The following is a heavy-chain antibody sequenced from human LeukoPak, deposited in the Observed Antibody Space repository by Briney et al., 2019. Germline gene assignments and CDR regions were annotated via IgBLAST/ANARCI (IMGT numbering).Heavy chain of an antibody. V-gene: IGHV1-46*01. Sequence: ASVKVSCKASGYTYRGYYIHWVRQAPGQGLGWVGVMNPNDGSTTYAQKFRGRVTVTRDTSASTVYMELSSLGSEDTAVYYCARGGAIPAARTPFDYWGQGSLVSVSS. J-gene: IGHJ4*02. CDR1: GYTYRGYY. CDR2: MNPNDGST. D-gene: IGHD2-2*01. CDR3: ARGGAIPAARTPFDY.